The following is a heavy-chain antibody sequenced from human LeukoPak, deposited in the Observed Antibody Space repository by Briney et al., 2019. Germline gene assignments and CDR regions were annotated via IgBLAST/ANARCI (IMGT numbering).Heavy chain of an antibody. CDR1: GFTFNTYS. Sequence: PGGSLRLSCEASGFTFNTYSMNWARQAEGKGMEWVSSIDSSGGYILYADSVKGRFTISRDNAKNSLYLQMNSLRAEDTAVYYCAELGITMIGGVWGKGTTVTISS. CDR2: IDSSGGYI. D-gene: IGHD3-10*02. CDR3: AELGITMIGGV. V-gene: IGHV3-21*01. J-gene: IGHJ6*04.